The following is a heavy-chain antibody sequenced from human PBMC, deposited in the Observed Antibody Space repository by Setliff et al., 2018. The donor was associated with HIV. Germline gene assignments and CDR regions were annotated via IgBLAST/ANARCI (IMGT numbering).Heavy chain of an antibody. CDR1: GYNFTDYD. CDR3: ARGPAPRPAPVLEVLEWLFPNWFDP. CDR2: MNPNNGNT. V-gene: IGHV1-8*02. J-gene: IGHJ5*02. Sequence: VAPVKVSCKASGYNFTDYDIHWVRQATGQGLEWMGWMNPNNGNTGYAEKFQGRVTMTRDTSISKAYMERSSLGSDDTAVYYRARGPAPRPAPVLEVLEWLFPNWFDPWGQGTLVTVSS. D-gene: IGHD3-3*02.